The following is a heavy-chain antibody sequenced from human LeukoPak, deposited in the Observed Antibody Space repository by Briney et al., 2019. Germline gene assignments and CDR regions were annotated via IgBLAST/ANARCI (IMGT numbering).Heavy chain of an antibody. V-gene: IGHV4-61*02. CDR2: IYTSGST. CDR3: ASNYYTSSFDN. D-gene: IGHD3-22*01. J-gene: IGHJ4*02. Sequence: SETLSLTCTVSGGSISSGSYYWSWIRQPAGKGLEWIGRIYTSGSTNYNPSLKSRVTISVDTSKNQFSLKLSSVTAADTAVYYCASNYYTSSFDNWGQGALVTVSS. CDR1: GGSISSGSYY.